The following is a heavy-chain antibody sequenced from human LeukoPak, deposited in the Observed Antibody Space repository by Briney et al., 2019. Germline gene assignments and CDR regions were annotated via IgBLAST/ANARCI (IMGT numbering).Heavy chain of an antibody. CDR2: ISSSSSYI. CDR3: ARDDCSSTSCYRNGLYYYYGMDV. Sequence: NPGGSLRLSCAASGFTFSSYSMNWVRQAPGKGLEWVSSISSSSSYIYYADSVKGRFTISRDNAKNSLYLQMNSLRAEDTAVYCCARDDCSSTSCYRNGLYYYYGMDVWGQGSTVTVSS. D-gene: IGHD2-2*01. V-gene: IGHV3-21*01. J-gene: IGHJ6*02. CDR1: GFTFSSYS.